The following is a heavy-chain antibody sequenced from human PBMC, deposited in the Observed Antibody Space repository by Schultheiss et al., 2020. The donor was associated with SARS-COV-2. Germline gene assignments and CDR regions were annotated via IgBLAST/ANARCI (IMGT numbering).Heavy chain of an antibody. Sequence: SVKVSCKASGYTFTSYGISWVRQAPGQGLEWIGWIVVGSGNTNYAQKFQERVTITRDMSTSTAYMELSSLRSEDTAVYYCAAALGSRAFDIWGQGTMVTVSS. CDR3: AAALGSRAFDI. CDR2: IVVGSGNT. CDR1: GYTFTSYG. J-gene: IGHJ3*02. V-gene: IGHV1-58*02. D-gene: IGHD1-26*01.